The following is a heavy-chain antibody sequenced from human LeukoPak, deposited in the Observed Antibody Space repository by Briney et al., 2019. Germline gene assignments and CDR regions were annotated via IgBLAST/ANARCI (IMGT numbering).Heavy chain of an antibody. J-gene: IGHJ4*02. CDR3: AKAFPYYYDSSGLGDFDY. CDR2: IRYDGSNK. D-gene: IGHD3-22*01. CDR1: GFTFSSYG. Sequence: GGSLRLPCAASGFTFSSYGMHWVRQAPGKGLEWVAFIRYDGSNKYYADSVKGRFTISRDNSKNTLYLQMNSLRAEDTAVYYCAKAFPYYYDSSGLGDFDYWGQGTLVTVSS. V-gene: IGHV3-30*02.